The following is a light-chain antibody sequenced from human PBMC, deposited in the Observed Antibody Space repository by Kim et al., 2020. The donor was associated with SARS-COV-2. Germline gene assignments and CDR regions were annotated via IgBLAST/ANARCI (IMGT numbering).Light chain of an antibody. CDR1: QSVSSN. Sequence: PGERATRACRASQSVSSNVAWYQQKPSQAPRLLIYGASTRATGSPARFSGSGSGTEFTLTISSLQSEDFAVYYCQQYNNWPPWTFGQGTKVDIK. CDR3: QQYNNWPPWT. V-gene: IGKV3-15*01. J-gene: IGKJ1*01. CDR2: GAS.